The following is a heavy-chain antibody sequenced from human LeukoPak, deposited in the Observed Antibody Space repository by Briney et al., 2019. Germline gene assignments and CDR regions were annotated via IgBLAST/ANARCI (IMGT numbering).Heavy chain of an antibody. CDR1: GFTFSNAW. V-gene: IGHV3-15*01. Sequence: GGSLRLSCAASGFTFSNAWMSWVRQAPGKGLEWVGCIKSKTDGGTTDYAAPVKGRFTISRDDSKNTLYLQMNSLKTEDTAVYYCTTAPSGNFDYWGQGTLVTVSS. CDR3: TTAPSGNFDY. CDR2: IKSKTDGGTT. J-gene: IGHJ4*02.